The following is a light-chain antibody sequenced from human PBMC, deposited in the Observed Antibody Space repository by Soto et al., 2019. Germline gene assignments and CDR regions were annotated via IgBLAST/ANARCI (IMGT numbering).Light chain of an antibody. CDR3: RQYHHWRT. CDR1: QSIGSN. Sequence: EIVMTQFPASLSVSPGERATLSCRASQSIGSNLAWYQQKPGQAPSLLIYNASTRATGLPPRFGSSGSGTEFALTISSLQSEDSAVYFCRQYHHWRTFGQGTKVDIK. J-gene: IGKJ1*01. V-gene: IGKV3-15*01. CDR2: NAS.